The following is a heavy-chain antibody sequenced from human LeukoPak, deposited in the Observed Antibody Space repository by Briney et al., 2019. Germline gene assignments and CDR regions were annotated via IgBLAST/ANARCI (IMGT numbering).Heavy chain of an antibody. CDR3: ARCSGVVVVAAIDYYFDY. J-gene: IGHJ4*02. CDR2: INHSGST. CDR1: GGSFSGYY. D-gene: IGHD2-15*01. Sequence: SETLSLTCAVYGGSFSGYYWSWIRQPPGKGLEWIGEINHSGSTNYNPSLKSRVTISVDTSKNKFSLKLSSVTAAATAVYYCARCSGVVVVAAIDYYFDYWGQGTLVTVSS. V-gene: IGHV4-34*01.